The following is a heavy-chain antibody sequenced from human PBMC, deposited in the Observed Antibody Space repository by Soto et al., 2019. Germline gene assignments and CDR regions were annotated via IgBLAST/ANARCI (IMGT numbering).Heavy chain of an antibody. CDR3: ARERGGYGLFDS. J-gene: IGHJ4*02. Sequence: SETLSLTXTVSGGSISNAAYSWSWIRQPPGKGLEWIGYIYPSGMPFYNPSLRSRVTISIDRSNDQFSLNLKSVTAADTAVYYCARERGGYGLFDSWGQGTLVTVSS. CDR1: GGSISNAAYS. D-gene: IGHD5-18*01. CDR2: IYPSGMP. V-gene: IGHV4-30-2*01.